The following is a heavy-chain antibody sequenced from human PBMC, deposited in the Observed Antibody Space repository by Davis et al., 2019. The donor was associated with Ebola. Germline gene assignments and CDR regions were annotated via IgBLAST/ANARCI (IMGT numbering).Heavy chain of an antibody. CDR3: AKRKGWFGELSPLDY. Sequence: GGSLRLSCTASGFTFSTYGMHWVRQVPGKGLEWVATISHDGSDSYFAASVKVRFAISRDNSKNTLYLQMNGLRTEDTAVYYCAKRKGWFGELSPLDYWGQGTLVTVSS. D-gene: IGHD3-10*01. V-gene: IGHV3-30*18. J-gene: IGHJ4*02. CDR2: ISHDGSDS. CDR1: GFTFSTYG.